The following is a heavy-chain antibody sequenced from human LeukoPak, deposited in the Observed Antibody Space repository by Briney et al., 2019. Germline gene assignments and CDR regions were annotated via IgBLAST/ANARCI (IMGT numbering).Heavy chain of an antibody. J-gene: IGHJ2*01. CDR1: GGSISSGDYY. CDR2: IYYSGST. CDR3: ARGGNHGDYWYFDL. Sequence: TLSLTCTVSGGSISSGDYYWSWIRQPPGKGLEWIGYIYYSGSTYYNPSLKSRVTISLDTSKNQFSLKLSSVTAADTAVYYCARGGNHGDYWYFDLWGRGTLVTVSS. D-gene: IGHD4-17*01. V-gene: IGHV4-30-4*01.